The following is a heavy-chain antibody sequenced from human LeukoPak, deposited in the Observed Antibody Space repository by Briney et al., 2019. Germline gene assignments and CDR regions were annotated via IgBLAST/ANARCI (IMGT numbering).Heavy chain of an antibody. CDR3: ARAMSPVYGDYPVSN. CDR2: IKQDGSEK. V-gene: IGHV3-7*03. CDR1: GFTFSSYW. D-gene: IGHD4-17*01. J-gene: IGHJ4*02. Sequence: GGSLRLSCAASGFTFSSYWMSWVRQAPGKGLEWVANIKQDGSEKYYVDSVKGRFTISRDNAKNSLYLQMNSLRAEDTAVYYCARAMSPVYGDYPVSNWGQGTLVTVSS.